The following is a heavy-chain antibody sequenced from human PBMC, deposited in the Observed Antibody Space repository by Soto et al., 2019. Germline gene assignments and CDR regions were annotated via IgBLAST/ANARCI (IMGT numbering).Heavy chain of an antibody. CDR3: ARLWGVDIVATVVVAAFYYYGMDV. Sequence: GESLKTSCKGSGYSFTSYWIGWVRQMPGKGLEWMGIIYPGDSDTRYSPSFQGQVTISADKSISTAYLQWSSLKASDTAMYYCARLWGVDIVATVVVAAFYYYGMDVWGQGTTVTVSS. D-gene: IGHD5-12*01. V-gene: IGHV5-51*01. CDR2: IYPGDSDT. CDR1: GYSFTSYW. J-gene: IGHJ6*02.